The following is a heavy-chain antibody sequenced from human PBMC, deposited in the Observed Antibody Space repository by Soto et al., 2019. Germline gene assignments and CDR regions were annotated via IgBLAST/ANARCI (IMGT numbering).Heavy chain of an antibody. CDR3: ARSYSSGWTFDY. CDR1: GYTLTKNG. CDR2: MTAYTGNT. V-gene: IGHV1-18*01. D-gene: IGHD6-19*01. Sequence: QVQLVQSGAEVKKPGASVKVSCRASGYTLTKNGIIWVRQAPGQGLEWMGWMTAYTGNTNYAQKLQGRITMTTDTSTSTAYMELRSLRSADTAVYYCARSYSSGWTFDYWGQGTLVTVSS. J-gene: IGHJ4*02.